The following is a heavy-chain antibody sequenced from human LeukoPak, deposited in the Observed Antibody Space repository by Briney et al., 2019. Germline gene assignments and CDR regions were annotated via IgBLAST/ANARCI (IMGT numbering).Heavy chain of an antibody. D-gene: IGHD4-17*01. CDR2: RSYGGSNK. CDR3: AKEQVDYGVDY. Sequence: PGGSLRLSCAASGFTFISYGMHWVRQAPGRGLEWVALRSYGGSNKKYADFLKGRFNISRENPKNTMYLQMNSLRAEYTAVYYCAKEQVDYGVDYWGQGTLVTVSS. V-gene: IGHV3-30*18. CDR1: GFTFISYG. J-gene: IGHJ4*02.